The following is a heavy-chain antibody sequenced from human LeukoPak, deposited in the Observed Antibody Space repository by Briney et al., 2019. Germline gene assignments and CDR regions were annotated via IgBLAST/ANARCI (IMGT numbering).Heavy chain of an antibody. CDR1: GFTFSRLA. D-gene: IGHD5-24*01. J-gene: IGHJ4*02. V-gene: IGHV3-33*06. CDR2: IWDDGSET. CDR3: AKARERGGYILDF. Sequence: GGSLRLSCAASGFTFSRLAMHWVRQAPGKGLEWVAIIWDDGSETLYADSVRGRFTISRDNSKNMLYLQMSSLRAEDTAVYYCAKARERGGYILDFWGQGTLVTVSS.